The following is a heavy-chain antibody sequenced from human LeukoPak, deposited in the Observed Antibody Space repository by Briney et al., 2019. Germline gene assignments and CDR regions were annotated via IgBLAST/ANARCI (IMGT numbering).Heavy chain of an antibody. D-gene: IGHD6-19*01. V-gene: IGHV4-38-2*01. CDR2: FYHSGST. CDR1: GYPISSGYY. Sequence: SETLSLTCAVSGYPISSGYYWGWIRQPPGKGPEWITYFYHSGSTYYNPSLKSRVSISVDTSKNQFSLKLSSVTAADTAVYYCARSRLGFPNDIWGQGTLVTVSS. CDR3: ARSRLGFPNDI. J-gene: IGHJ4*02.